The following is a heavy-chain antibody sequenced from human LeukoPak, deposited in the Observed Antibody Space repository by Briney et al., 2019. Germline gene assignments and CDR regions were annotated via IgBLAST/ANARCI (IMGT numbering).Heavy chain of an antibody. D-gene: IGHD3-22*01. CDR3: ARDSSGYYSAFDI. CDR2: IYPGDSDT. CDR1: GYSFTSYW. J-gene: IGHJ3*02. Sequence: GESLQISCKGSGYSFTSYWIGWVRQVPGKGLEWMGIIYPGDSDTRYSPSFQGQVTISADKSISTAYLQWSSLKASDTAMYYCARDSSGYYSAFDIWGQGTMVTVSS. V-gene: IGHV5-51*01.